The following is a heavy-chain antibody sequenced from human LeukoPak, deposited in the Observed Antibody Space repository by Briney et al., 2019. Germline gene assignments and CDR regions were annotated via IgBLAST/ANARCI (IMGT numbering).Heavy chain of an antibody. CDR2: IYYSGST. Sequence: SETLSLTCTVSGGSISSYYWSWIRQPPGKGLEWIGYIYYSGSTNYNPSLNSRVTMSVDTSKNQFSLKLSSVTAADTAVYYCARDRYGIAVAGTSLIGYWGQGTLVTVSS. V-gene: IGHV4-59*12. CDR1: GGSISSYY. D-gene: IGHD6-19*01. CDR3: ARDRYGIAVAGTSLIGY. J-gene: IGHJ4*02.